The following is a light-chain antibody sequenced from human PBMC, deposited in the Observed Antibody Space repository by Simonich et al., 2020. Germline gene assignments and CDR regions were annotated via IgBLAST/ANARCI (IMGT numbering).Light chain of an antibody. CDR3: SSYTSSSTWV. CDR2: DVM. V-gene: IGLV2-14*03. J-gene: IGLJ3*02. CDR1: SSDVGGYNY. Sequence: QSALTQPASVSGSPGQSITISCTGTSSDVGGYNYVSWYQQHPGKAPKLMIYDVMNRPSGVSKRFSGSKSGNTASLTISGLQAEDEADYYCSSYTSSSTWVFGGGTKLTVL.